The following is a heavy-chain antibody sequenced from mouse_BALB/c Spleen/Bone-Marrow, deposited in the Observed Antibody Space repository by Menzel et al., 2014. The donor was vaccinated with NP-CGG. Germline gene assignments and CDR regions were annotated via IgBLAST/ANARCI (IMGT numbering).Heavy chain of an antibody. V-gene: IGHV3-5*02. CDR3: ARDGNYAMDY. CDR2: IYYSGTI. J-gene: IGHJ4*01. Sequence: EVKLVESGPGLVKPSQTVSLTCTVTGISITTGNYRWSWIRQFPGNKLEWIGYIYYSGTITYNPSLTSRTTITRDTSKNQFFLETNSLTAEDTATYYCARDGNYAMDYWGQGTSVTVSS. D-gene: IGHD1-1*02. CDR1: GISITTGNYR.